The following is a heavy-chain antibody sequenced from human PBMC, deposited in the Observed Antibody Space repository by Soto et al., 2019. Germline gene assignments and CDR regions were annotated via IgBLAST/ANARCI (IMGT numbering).Heavy chain of an antibody. CDR1: GFTFRSYG. D-gene: IGHD3-3*01. CDR2: MKSDGSR. J-gene: IGHJ5*01. V-gene: IGHV3-30*18. Sequence: GGPLRLSCEASGFTFRSYGMHWVRQAPGKGLEWVAVMKSDGSRDHIDSVKGRFTIFRDNSKKTLYLQMNNLRPEDSAVYYCEKPRSSLEWPPSDSWGNGTLVPVSS. CDR3: EKPRSSLEWPPSDS.